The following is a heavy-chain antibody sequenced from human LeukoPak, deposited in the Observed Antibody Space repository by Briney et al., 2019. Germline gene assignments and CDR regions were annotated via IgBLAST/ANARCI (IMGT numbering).Heavy chain of an antibody. Sequence: ASVKVSCKASGYEFTDFYIHWVRQAPGQRPEWMGWIHPNSGATNYARVFQGRVTMTRDTSINTAYMELGSLKFDDRAVYYCARLRGGFDSGDYWGQGSLVTVSS. CDR1: GYEFTDFY. V-gene: IGHV1-2*02. J-gene: IGHJ4*02. CDR3: ARLRGGFDSGDY. CDR2: IHPNSGAT. D-gene: IGHD5-12*01.